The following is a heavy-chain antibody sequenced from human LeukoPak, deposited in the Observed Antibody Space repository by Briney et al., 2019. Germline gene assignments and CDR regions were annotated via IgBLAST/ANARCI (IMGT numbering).Heavy chain of an antibody. V-gene: IGHV4-4*07. D-gene: IGHD3-9*01. CDR3: ARGVGITIFYYYAYGMDV. CDR2: IFASGST. CDR1: GGSISTNY. J-gene: IGHJ6*02. Sequence: SETLSLTCTVSGGSISTNYWSWIRQPAGKGLEWIGRIFASGSTNYNPSLKSRVTMSVDTSKNQFSLKLTSVTPADTAVYYCARGVGITIFYYYAYGMDVWGQGTTVTVS.